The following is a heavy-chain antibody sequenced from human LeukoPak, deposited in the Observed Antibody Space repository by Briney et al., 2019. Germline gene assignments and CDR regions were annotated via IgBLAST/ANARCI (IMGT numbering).Heavy chain of an antibody. V-gene: IGHV3-21*01. J-gene: IGHJ6*04. D-gene: IGHD3-16*01. CDR3: AKSTRAVMAMMDV. CDR1: GFTFSTYS. Sequence: GGSLRLSCAASGFTFSTYSMNWVRQAPGKGLEWVSSISSRSTYIYYADSVKGRFTISRDNAKNSLYLQMNSLRAEDTAVYFCAKSTRAVMAMMDVWGKGTTVTVSP. CDR2: ISSRSTYI.